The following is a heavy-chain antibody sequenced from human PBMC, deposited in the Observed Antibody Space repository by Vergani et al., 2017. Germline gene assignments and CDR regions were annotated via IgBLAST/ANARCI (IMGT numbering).Heavy chain of an antibody. CDR1: GFTFSSYA. J-gene: IGHJ4*02. CDR2: ISYDGSNK. Sequence: QVQLVESGGGVVQPGRSLRLSCAASGFTFSSYAMHWVRQAPGKGLEWVAVISYDGSNKYYADSVKGRFTISRDNSKNPLYLQMISLRAEETAVYYCAMYTGIAGYYYECSGYSNTPGYWGQGTLVTVSS. D-gene: IGHD3-22*01. CDR3: AMYTGIAGYYYECSGYSNTPGY. V-gene: IGHV3-30-3*01.